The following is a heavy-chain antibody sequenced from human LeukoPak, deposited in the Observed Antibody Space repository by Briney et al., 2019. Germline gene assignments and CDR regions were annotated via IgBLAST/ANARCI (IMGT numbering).Heavy chain of an antibody. V-gene: IGHV3-21*01. CDR3: ARRVVVVPAAILQSRYFDL. CDR1: GFTFSSYS. D-gene: IGHD2-2*01. CDR2: VSSSSSYI. J-gene: IGHJ2*01. Sequence: GGSLRLSCAASGFTFSSYSMNWVRQAPGKGLEWVSSVSSSSSYIYYADSVKGRFTISRDNAKNSLYLQMNSLRAEDTAVYYCARRVVVVPAAILQSRYFDLWGRGTLVTVSS.